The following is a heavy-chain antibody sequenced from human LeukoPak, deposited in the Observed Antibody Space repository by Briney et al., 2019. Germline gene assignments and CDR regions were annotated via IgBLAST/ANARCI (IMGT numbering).Heavy chain of an antibody. V-gene: IGHV3-13*01. CDR2: IGTAGDT. Sequence: GGSLRLSCAASGFTFSSYDIHWVRQATGKGLEWVSAIGTAGDTYYPGSVKGRFTISRENAKNSLYLQMNSLRAGDTAVYYCARAGIDASLDAFDIWGQGTMVTVSS. CDR3: ARAGIDASLDAFDI. D-gene: IGHD6-13*01. CDR1: GFTFSSYD. J-gene: IGHJ3*02.